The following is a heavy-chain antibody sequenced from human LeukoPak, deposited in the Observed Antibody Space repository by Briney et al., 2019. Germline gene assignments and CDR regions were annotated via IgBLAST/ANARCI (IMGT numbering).Heavy chain of an antibody. V-gene: IGHV1-69*05. D-gene: IGHD1-1*01. Sequence: GASVKVSCKASGGTFSSYSITWVRQAPGQGLEWMGGIMPLFNTANYAQQFQGRVTITTDESTSTAYMELSSLRFEDTAMYYCARVERYHYYLDVWDKGTTVTVSS. CDR1: GGTFSSYS. CDR3: ARVERYHYYLDV. J-gene: IGHJ6*03. CDR2: IMPLFNTA.